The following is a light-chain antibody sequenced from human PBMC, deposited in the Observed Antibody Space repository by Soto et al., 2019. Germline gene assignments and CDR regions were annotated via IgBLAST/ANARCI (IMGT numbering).Light chain of an antibody. V-gene: IGLV2-14*03. CDR1: SSDVGGYNY. CDR2: EVT. J-gene: IGLJ1*01. Sequence: QSALTQPASVSGSPGQSITISCTGNSSDVGGYNYVSWYQQHPGKAPKLLIYEVTYRPSGVSNRFSGSKSGNTASLTISGLQAEDEAAYFCGSYTSSNTLVFGTGTKLTVL. CDR3: GSYTSSNTLV.